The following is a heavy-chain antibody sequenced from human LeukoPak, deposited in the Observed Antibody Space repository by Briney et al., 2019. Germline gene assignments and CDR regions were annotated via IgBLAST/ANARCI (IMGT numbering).Heavy chain of an antibody. D-gene: IGHD3-22*01. CDR2: ISGSGGRT. CDR1: GITLSNYG. V-gene: IGHV3-23*01. J-gene: IGHJ4*02. CDR3: AKRGVVIRVILVGFHKEAYYFDS. Sequence: GGSLRLSCAVSGITLSNYGMSWVRQAPGKGLEWVAGISGSGGRTNYADSVKGRFTISRDNAKNTLFMQMNSLRAEDTAVYLCAKRGVVIRVILVGFHKEAYYFDSGGQGALVTVSS.